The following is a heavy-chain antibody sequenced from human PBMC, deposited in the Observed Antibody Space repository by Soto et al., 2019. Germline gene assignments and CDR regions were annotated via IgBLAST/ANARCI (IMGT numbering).Heavy chain of an antibody. Sequence: PGGSLRLSCAASGATFTRYSMNWVRQAPGKGLEWVSSISSTTNYIYYADSMKGRFTVSRDNTKNSVYLEMNILSAEDTAVYYCARKSEHLTSTFDYWGQGALVTVSS. CDR2: ISSTTNYI. J-gene: IGHJ4*02. CDR1: GATFTRYS. D-gene: IGHD2-21*01. V-gene: IGHV3-21*01. CDR3: ARKSEHLTSTFDY.